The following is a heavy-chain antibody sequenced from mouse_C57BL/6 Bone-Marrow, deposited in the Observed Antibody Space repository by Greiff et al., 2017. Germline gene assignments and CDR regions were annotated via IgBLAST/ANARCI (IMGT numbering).Heavy chain of an antibody. CDR3: AREESLTCYSNYGAMDY. J-gene: IGHJ4*01. CDR1: GYTFTSYW. D-gene: IGHD2-5*01. Sequence: QVQLKQPGAELVKPGASVKLSCKASGYTFTSYWMHWVKQRPGRGLEWIGRIDPNSGGTKYNEKFKSKATLTVDKPSSPAYMQRSSLTSEDSAVYYCAREESLTCYSNYGAMDYWGQGTSVTVSS. V-gene: IGHV1-72*01. CDR2: IDPNSGGT.